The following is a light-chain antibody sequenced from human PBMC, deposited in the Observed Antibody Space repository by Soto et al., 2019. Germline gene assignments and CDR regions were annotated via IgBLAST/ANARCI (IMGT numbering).Light chain of an antibody. J-gene: IGLJ1*01. CDR2: SNH. Sequence: QAVVTQPPSASGTPGQRVTISCSGSSSNIGSNAVNWYHQLPGAAPKVLIYSNHQRPSGVPDRFSGSKSGTSASLAISGLQSEDEADYYCAAWDDSLTGLVFGTGTKLTVL. V-gene: IGLV1-44*01. CDR1: SSNIGSNA. CDR3: AAWDDSLTGLV.